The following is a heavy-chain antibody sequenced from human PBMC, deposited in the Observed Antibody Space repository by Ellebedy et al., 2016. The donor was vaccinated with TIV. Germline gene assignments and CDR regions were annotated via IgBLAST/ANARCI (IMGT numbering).Heavy chain of an antibody. CDR1: GYTFTAYH. D-gene: IGHD6-25*01. V-gene: IGHV1-46*01. J-gene: IGHJ4*02. CDR3: ATFPYTSASSAY. CDR2: LNPSTGGT. Sequence: ASVKVSCKASGYTFTAYHIHWVRRAPGQGLEWVGTLNPSTGGTSYAQKFQGRVTLTRDTSTSTAYMELSSLRSDDTAVYYCATFPYTSASSAYWGQGALVTVST.